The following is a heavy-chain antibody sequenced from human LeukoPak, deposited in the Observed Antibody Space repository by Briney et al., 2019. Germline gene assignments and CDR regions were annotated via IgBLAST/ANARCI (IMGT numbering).Heavy chain of an antibody. CDR2: IYYSGST. J-gene: IGHJ4*02. CDR3: ARENTGYSDYLPFDY. V-gene: IGHV4-59*12. Sequence: SETLSLTCTVSGGSISSYYWSWIRQPPGKGLEWIGYIYYSGSTNYNPSLKSRVTISVDTSKNQFSLNLNSVTAADTAVYYCARENTGYSDYLPFDYWGQGTLVTVSS. CDR1: GGSISSYY. D-gene: IGHD4-11*01.